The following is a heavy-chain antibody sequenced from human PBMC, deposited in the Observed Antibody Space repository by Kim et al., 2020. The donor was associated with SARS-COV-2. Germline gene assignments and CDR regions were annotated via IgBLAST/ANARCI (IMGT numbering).Heavy chain of an antibody. V-gene: IGHV3-30*18. Sequence: GGSLRLSCAASGFTFSNYAMHWVRQAPGKGLEWVAVISYDGSKKYYADSVKGRFTISRDNSKNTLYLQMNSLRTEDTAVYYCAKAWGDGYNPGYFDYWGQGTLVTVSS. D-gene: IGHD5-12*01. CDR1: GFTFSNYA. J-gene: IGHJ4*02. CDR3: AKAWGDGYNPGYFDY. CDR2: ISYDGSKK.